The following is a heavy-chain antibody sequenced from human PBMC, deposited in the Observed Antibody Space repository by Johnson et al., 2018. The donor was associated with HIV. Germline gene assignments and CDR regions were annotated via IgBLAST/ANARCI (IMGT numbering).Heavy chain of an antibody. CDR2: IYSGGSP. CDR3: ARPRSGWYWDAFDI. J-gene: IGHJ3*02. D-gene: IGHD6-19*01. CDR1: GFTFSSYW. Sequence: VQLVESGGGLVQPGGSLILSCAASGFTFSSYWMHWVRQAPGKGLEWVSVIYSGGSPYYADSVKGRFPISRDHSKNTLYLQMNSLRAEDTAVYYCARPRSGWYWDAFDIWGQGTMVTVSS. V-gene: IGHV3-66*01.